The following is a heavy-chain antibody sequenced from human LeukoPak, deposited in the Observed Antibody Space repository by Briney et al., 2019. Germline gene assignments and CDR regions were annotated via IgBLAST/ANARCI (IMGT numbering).Heavy chain of an antibody. CDR2: IYYSGST. D-gene: IGHD3-10*01. Sequence: TLSLTCTVSGGSISSGGYYWSWIRQHPGKGLEWIGYIYYSGSTYYNPSLKSRVTISVDTSKNQFSLKLSSVTAADTAVYYCARTGDYGSGSPYYFDYWGQGTLVTVSS. V-gene: IGHV4-31*03. J-gene: IGHJ4*02. CDR3: ARTGDYGSGSPYYFDY. CDR1: GGSISSGGYY.